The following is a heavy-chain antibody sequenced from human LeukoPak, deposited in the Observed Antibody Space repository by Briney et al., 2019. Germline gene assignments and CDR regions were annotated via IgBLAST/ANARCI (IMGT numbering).Heavy chain of an antibody. J-gene: IGHJ4*02. V-gene: IGHV4-4*07. CDR1: GVSISSHY. CDR2: ISTSGIT. Sequence: SETLSLTCAVSGVSISSHYWSWIRQPAGKGLEWIGRISTSGITNYNPSLKSRVTMSVDTSKSQFALKLSSVTAADTGVYYCAKSYFDYGTYYSYYFNLWGQGALVTVSS. D-gene: IGHD4-17*01. CDR3: AKSYFDYGTYYSYYFNL.